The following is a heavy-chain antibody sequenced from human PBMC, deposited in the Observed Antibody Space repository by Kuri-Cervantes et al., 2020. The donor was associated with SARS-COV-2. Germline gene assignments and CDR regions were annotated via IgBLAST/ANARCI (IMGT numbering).Heavy chain of an antibody. J-gene: IGHJ5*02. CDR2: LNHDGST. Sequence: SQTLSLTCAVYGGSFSGYYWSWIRQPPGKGLEWIGELNHDGSTNYNPSLKSRITISGDASKNQFSLKVTSVTAADTAVYYCAREDYGGNSSGFDPWGQGTLVTVSS. V-gene: IGHV4-34*01. CDR3: AREDYGGNSSGFDP. CDR1: GGSFSGYY. D-gene: IGHD4-23*01.